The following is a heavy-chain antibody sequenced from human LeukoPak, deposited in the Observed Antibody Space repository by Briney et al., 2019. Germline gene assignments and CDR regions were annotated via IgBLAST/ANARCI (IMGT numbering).Heavy chain of an antibody. Sequence: GGSLRLSCAASGFTFKNYGMNWVRQAPGKGLEWVSYISSAGSTKYYADSVKGRFTISRDNAKSSLFLQMSSLRAEDTAVYFCARDRRLLYFGELFHDAFDIWGQGTMVTVSS. D-gene: IGHD3-10*01. CDR2: ISSAGSTK. CDR1: GFTFKNYG. J-gene: IGHJ3*02. CDR3: ARDRRLLYFGELFHDAFDI. V-gene: IGHV3-48*03.